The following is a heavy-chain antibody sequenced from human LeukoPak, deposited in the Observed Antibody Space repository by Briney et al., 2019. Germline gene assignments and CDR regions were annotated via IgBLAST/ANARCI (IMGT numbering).Heavy chain of an antibody. V-gene: IGHV4-34*01. D-gene: IGHD6-19*01. J-gene: IGHJ4*02. CDR2: INHSGST. CDR3: ARSMSSGWYEHFDY. Sequence: SETLSLTCAVYGGSFSGYYWSWIRQPPGKGLEWIGEINHSGSTNYNPSLKSRVTTSAETSNNHFSLQLSSVTTADTAGYYCARSMSSGWYEHFDYWGQGTLVTVSS. CDR1: GGSFSGYY.